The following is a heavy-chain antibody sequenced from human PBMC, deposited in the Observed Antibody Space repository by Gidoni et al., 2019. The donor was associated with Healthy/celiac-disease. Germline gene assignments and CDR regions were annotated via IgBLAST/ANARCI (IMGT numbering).Heavy chain of an antibody. CDR2: INPNSGGT. CDR1: GYTFTGYY. D-gene: IGHD5-12*01. J-gene: IGHJ5*02. V-gene: IGHV1-2*02. CDR3: ARSEGIVATISAWAQEENWFDP. Sequence: QVQLVQSGAEVKKPGDSVKVSCTASGYTFTGYYSHWGRQSPGQGLEWMGWINPNSGGTNDAQKFQGRVPMTRDTSISTAYMELSRLRSDDTAVYYCARSEGIVATISAWAQEENWFDPWGQGTLVTVSS.